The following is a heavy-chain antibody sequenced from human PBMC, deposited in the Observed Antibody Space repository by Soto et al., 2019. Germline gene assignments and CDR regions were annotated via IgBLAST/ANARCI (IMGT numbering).Heavy chain of an antibody. CDR1: GGTFSSYA. D-gene: IGHD3-16*01. Sequence: ASVKVSCKASGGTFSSYAISWVRQAPGQGLEWMGGIIPIFGTANYAQKFQGRVTITADESTSTAYMELSSLRSEDTAVYYCATAEQTWGPAEYFQHWGQGTLVTVSS. J-gene: IGHJ1*01. CDR2: IIPIFGTA. V-gene: IGHV1-69*13. CDR3: ATAEQTWGPAEYFQH.